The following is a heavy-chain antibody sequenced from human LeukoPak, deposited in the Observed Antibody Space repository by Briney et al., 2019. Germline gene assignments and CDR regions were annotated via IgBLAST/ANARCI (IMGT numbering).Heavy chain of an antibody. CDR3: AKDRAVTVGFLADAFDI. J-gene: IGHJ3*02. CDR2: IYTSGSS. CDR1: GGSISNYY. V-gene: IGHV4-4*07. Sequence: MSSETLSLTCTVSGGSISNYYWSWIRQPAGKGLEWIGLIYTSGSSNYNPSLKSRVTMSVDTSKNHFSLKLSSVTAADTAVYYCAKDRAVTVGFLADAFDIWGQGTMVTVSS. D-gene: IGHD2-21*02.